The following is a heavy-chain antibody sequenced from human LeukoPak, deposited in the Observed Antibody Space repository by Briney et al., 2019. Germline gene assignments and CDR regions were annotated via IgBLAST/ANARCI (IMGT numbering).Heavy chain of an antibody. CDR2: ISGSGGST. D-gene: IGHD3-10*01. V-gene: IGHV3-23*01. CDR3: AKEYYYGSGSYVFDY. J-gene: IGHJ4*02. CDR1: GASISSYY. Sequence: ETLSLTCTVSGASISSYYWSWIRQPPGKGLEWVSAISGSGGSTYYADSVKGRFTISRDNSKNTLYLQMNSLRAEDTAVYYCAKEYYYGSGSYVFDYWGQGTLVTVSS.